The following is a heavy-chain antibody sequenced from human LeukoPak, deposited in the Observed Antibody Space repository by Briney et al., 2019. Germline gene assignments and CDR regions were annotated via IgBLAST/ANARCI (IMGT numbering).Heavy chain of an antibody. D-gene: IGHD3-10*02. CDR3: AELGITMIGGV. CDR1: GFTFSGYE. V-gene: IGHV3-48*03. CDR2: ISSSGSTI. J-gene: IGHJ6*04. Sequence: GGSLRLSCAASGFTFSGYEMNWVRQAPGKRLEWVSYISSSGSTIYYADSVKGRFTISRDNAKSSLYLQMNSLRAEDTAVYYCAELGITMIGGVWGKGTTVTISS.